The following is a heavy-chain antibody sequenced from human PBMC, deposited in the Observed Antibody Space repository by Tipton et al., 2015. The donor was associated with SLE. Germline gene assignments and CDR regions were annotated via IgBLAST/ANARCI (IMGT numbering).Heavy chain of an antibody. V-gene: IGHV4-39*07. CDR3: AREERIAAAGRLYYYYAMDV. J-gene: IGHJ6*02. CDR1: GGSISSRSLY. Sequence: LSLTCTVSGGSISSRSLYWGWIRQPPGKGLEWIGSIHYTGTTYYSPSLKSRVTISVDTSKNQFSLKLSSVTAADTAVYYCAREERIAAAGRLYYYYAMDVWGQGTTVTVSS. CDR2: IHYTGTT. D-gene: IGHD6-13*01.